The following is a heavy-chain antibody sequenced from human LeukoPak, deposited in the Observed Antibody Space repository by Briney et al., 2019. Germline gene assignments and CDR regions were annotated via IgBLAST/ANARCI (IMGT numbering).Heavy chain of an antibody. CDR2: IYTSGST. V-gene: IGHV4-4*07. CDR1: GGSISSYY. J-gene: IGHJ3*02. D-gene: IGHD3-16*02. Sequence: PSETLSLTCTVSGGSISSYYWSWIRQPAGKGLEWIGRIYTSGSTNYNPSLKSRVTMSVDTSKNQFSLKLSSVTAADTAVYYCARVIYDYVWGSYRLGAFDIWGQGTMVTVSS. CDR3: ARVIYDYVWGSYRLGAFDI.